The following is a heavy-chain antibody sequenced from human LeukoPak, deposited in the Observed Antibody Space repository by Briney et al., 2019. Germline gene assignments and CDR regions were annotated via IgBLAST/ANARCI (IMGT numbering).Heavy chain of an antibody. J-gene: IGHJ6*02. CDR1: GFTFRSYA. CDR2: ISGSGGST. V-gene: IGHV3-23*01. Sequence: QTGGSLRLSCVVSGFTFRSYAMSWVRQAPGKGLEWVSAISGSGGSTYDADSVKGRFTISRDNAKNSLYLQMNSLRAEDTAVYYCARGGRYDFWSGWAQSDYYYGMDVWGQGTTVTVSS. CDR3: ARGGRYDFWSGWAQSDYYYGMDV. D-gene: IGHD3-3*01.